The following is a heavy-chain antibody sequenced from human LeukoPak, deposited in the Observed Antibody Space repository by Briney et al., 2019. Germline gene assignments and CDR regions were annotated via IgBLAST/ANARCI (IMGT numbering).Heavy chain of an antibody. D-gene: IGHD3-16*02. CDR1: GFTFSSYS. J-gene: IGHJ4*02. CDR3: ARVVWGGYRKDY. Sequence: GGPLRLSCAASGFTFSSYSMNWVRQAPGKGLEWVSYISSSSSTIYYADSVKGRFTISRDNAQNSLYLQMNSLRVEDTAVYYCARVVWGGYRKDYWGQGTLVTVSS. CDR2: ISSSSSTI. V-gene: IGHV3-48*01.